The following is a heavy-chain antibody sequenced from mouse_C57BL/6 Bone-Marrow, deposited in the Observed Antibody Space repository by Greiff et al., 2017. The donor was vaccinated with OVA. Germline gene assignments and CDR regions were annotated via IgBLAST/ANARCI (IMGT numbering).Heavy chain of an antibody. D-gene: IGHD1-1*01. CDR2: INYDGSST. Sequence: EVQLQESEGGLVQPGSSMKLSCTASGFTFSDYYMAWVRQVPEKGLEWVANINYDGSSTYYLDSLKSRFIISRDNAKNILYLQMSSLKSEDTATYYYARVEITTVVEDYFDYWGQGTTLTVSS. CDR3: ARVEITTVVEDYFDY. CDR1: GFTFSDYY. V-gene: IGHV5-16*01. J-gene: IGHJ2*01.